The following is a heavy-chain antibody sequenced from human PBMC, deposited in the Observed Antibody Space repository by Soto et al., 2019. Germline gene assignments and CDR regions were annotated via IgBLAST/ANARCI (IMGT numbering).Heavy chain of an antibody. CDR1: GYTFTSYY. V-gene: IGHV1-46*01. J-gene: IGHJ6*02. CDR2: INPSGGST. CDR3: ARDQGGYFYYYYGMDV. Sequence: QVQLVQSGAEVKKPGASVKVSCKASGYTFTSYYMHWVRQAPGQGLEWMGIINPSGGSTSYAQKFQGRVTMTRDTYTSTVYMELSSLRSEDTAVYYCARDQGGYFYYYYGMDVWGQGTTVTVSS. D-gene: IGHD3-16*01.